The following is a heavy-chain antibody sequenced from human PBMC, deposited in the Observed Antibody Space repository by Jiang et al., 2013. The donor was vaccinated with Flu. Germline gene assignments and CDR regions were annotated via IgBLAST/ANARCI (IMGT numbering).Heavy chain of an antibody. D-gene: IGHD5-12*01. CDR2: INAGNGNT. J-gene: IGHJ4*02. CDR3: ARDGSYSGYDLHDY. CDR1: GYTFTSYA. V-gene: IGHV1-3*01. Sequence: EVKKPGASVKVSCKASGYTFTSYAMHWVRQAPGQRLEWMGWINAGNGNTKYSQKFQGRVTITRDTSASTAYMELSSLRSEDTAVYYCARDGSYSGYDLHDYWGQGTLVTVSS.